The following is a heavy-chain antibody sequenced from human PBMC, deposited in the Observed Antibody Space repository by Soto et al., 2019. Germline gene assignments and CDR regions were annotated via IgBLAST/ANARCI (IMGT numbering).Heavy chain of an antibody. J-gene: IGHJ6*02. Sequence: QVQLVESGGGVVQPGSSLRLSCAASGFTFSSYGTHWLRQAPGKGLEWVAVISYDGSNKSYADSVMGRFTISRDNSKNTRYLRMNSVRAEDTAVYYCATDLDLRFLAWLLVDYYYGMDVWGQGTTVTVSS. CDR3: ATDLDLRFLAWLLVDYYYGMDV. V-gene: IGHV3-30*03. CDR1: GFTFSSYG. CDR2: ISYDGSNK. D-gene: IGHD3-3*01.